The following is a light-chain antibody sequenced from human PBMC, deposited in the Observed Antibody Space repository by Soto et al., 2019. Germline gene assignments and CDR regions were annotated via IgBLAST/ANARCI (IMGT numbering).Light chain of an antibody. CDR1: QSVSSY. J-gene: IGKJ3*01. CDR3: QQRSNWPRGFT. Sequence: EIVLTQSPATLSLSPGERATLSCRASQSVSSYLAWYQQKPGQAPRLLIYDASNRATGIPARFSGSGSGTVFTLTISSLEPEDFAVYYCQQRSNWPRGFTFGPGTKLDIK. V-gene: IGKV3-11*01. CDR2: DAS.